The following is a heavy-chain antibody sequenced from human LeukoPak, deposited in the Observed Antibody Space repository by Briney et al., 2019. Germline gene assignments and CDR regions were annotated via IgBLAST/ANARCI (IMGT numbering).Heavy chain of an antibody. CDR3: GRGGGGDGSGWSTTDY. J-gene: IGHJ4*02. CDR1: GFTFSSYE. Sequence: PGGSLRLSCAASGFTFSSYEINWVRQAPGKGLEWVSYISSSGSTIKYADSVKGRFTISRGNAKNSLYLQMNSLRVDDTAMYYCGRGGGGDGSGWSTTDYWGQGTLVTISS. V-gene: IGHV3-48*03. D-gene: IGHD6-19*01. CDR2: ISSSGSTI.